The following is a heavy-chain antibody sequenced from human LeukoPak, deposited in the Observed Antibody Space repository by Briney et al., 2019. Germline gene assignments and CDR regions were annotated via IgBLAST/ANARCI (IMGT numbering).Heavy chain of an antibody. Sequence: SETLSLTCTISGGSISSYYWSWIRQPPGKGLEWIGYIYYSGSTNYNPSLKSRVTISVDTSKNQFSLKLSSATAADTAVYYCARDLGARVLGFDPWGQGTLVTVSS. D-gene: IGHD2-8*02. J-gene: IGHJ5*02. CDR3: ARDLGARVLGFDP. V-gene: IGHV4-59*01. CDR2: IYYSGST. CDR1: GGSISSYY.